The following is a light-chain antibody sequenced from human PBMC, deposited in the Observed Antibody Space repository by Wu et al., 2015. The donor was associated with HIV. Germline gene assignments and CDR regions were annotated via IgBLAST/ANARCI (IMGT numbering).Light chain of an antibody. J-gene: IGKJ1*01. V-gene: IGKV3-20*01. Sequence: EIVLTQSPATLPLSPGERATLSCRASQSISANYVAWYQLKSGQAPRLLIFGVSNRAAGVPPRFSGSGSGIDFTLTISRLEPEDFAVYYCQQYDNSPPWTFGQGTRVEVK. CDR2: GVS. CDR3: QQYDNSPPWT. CDR1: QSISANY.